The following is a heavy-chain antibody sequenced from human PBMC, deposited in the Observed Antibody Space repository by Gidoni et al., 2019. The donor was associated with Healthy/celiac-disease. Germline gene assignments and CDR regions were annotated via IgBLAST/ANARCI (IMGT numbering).Heavy chain of an antibody. D-gene: IGHD6-19*01. CDR1: GGSISSSNW. CDR3: ARDGGGSSGWYVWYYYYGMDV. V-gene: IGHV4-4*02. J-gene: IGHJ6*02. CDR2: IYNRGST. Sequence: PSGTLSLTCAVSGGSISSSNWWRWVRQPPGKGLEWIGEIYNRGSTNYNPSLKSRVTRSVDKSKNQFSRKLSSVTDADTAVYYCARDGGGSSGWYVWYYYYGMDVWGQGTTVTVSS.